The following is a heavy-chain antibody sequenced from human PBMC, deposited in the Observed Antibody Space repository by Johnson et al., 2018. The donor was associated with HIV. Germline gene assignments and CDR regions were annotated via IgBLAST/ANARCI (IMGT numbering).Heavy chain of an antibody. CDR2: IGTAGDR. CDR3: ARVSTGFTVSGVVILPTGAFDI. Sequence: VQLVESGGGLVQPGGSLRLSCAASRFTFSSYDLHWVRQATGKGLEWVSAIGTAGDRYYPGSVKGRFTISRENAKNSLYLQMDNLRAEDTALYYWARVSTGFTVSGVVILPTGAFDIWGRGTMVTVSS. CDR1: RFTFSSYD. J-gene: IGHJ3*02. D-gene: IGHD3-3*01. V-gene: IGHV3-13*01.